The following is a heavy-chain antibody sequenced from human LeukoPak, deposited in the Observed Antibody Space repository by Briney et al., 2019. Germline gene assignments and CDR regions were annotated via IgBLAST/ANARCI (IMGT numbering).Heavy chain of an antibody. V-gene: IGHV4-34*01. Sequence: PSETLSLTCAVYGGSFSGYYWSWIRQPPGKGLEWIGEINHSGSTNYNPSLKSRVTISVDTSKNQFSLKLSSVTAADTAVYYCARGKALVVPAAPSNWFDPWGQGTLVTVSS. D-gene: IGHD2-2*01. CDR2: INHSGST. J-gene: IGHJ5*02. CDR3: ARGKALVVPAAPSNWFDP. CDR1: GGSFSGYY.